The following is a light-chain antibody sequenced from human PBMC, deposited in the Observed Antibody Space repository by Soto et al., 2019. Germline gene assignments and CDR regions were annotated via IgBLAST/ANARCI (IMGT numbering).Light chain of an antibody. Sequence: QSALTQPASVSGSPGQSITISCTGTSSDVGAYNFVSWYQQHPGKAPKLIIHEVSNRPSGVSNRFSGSKSGNTASLTISGLQAEDEADYYCAAWDDSLSGVVFGGGTKLTVL. CDR1: SSDVGAYNF. CDR2: EVS. CDR3: AAWDDSLSGVV. V-gene: IGLV2-14*01. J-gene: IGLJ2*01.